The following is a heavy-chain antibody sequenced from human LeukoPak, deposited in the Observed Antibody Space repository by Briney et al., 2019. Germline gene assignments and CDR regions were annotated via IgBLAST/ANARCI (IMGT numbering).Heavy chain of an antibody. D-gene: IGHD3-10*01. V-gene: IGHV4-31*03. CDR2: IYYSGNT. CDR3: ARVRMVRGVIGGDFDY. J-gene: IGHJ4*02. Sequence: SETLSLTCTVSGGSISSGGFYWTWIRQHPGKGLEWIGYIYYSGNTYYKPSLKSRLTISVDRSKNQFSLKLTSVTAADTAVYYCARVRMVRGVIGGDFDYWGQGTLVTVSS. CDR1: GGSISSGGFY.